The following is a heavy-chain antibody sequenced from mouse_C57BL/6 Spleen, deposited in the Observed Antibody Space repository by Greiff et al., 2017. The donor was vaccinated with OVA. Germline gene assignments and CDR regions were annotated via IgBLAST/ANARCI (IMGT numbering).Heavy chain of an antibody. CDR2: INPNYGTT. CDR3: ARTSGSSFDY. CDR1: GYSFTDYN. V-gene: IGHV1-39*01. Sequence: EVQLVESGPELVKPGASVKISCKASGYSFTDYNMTWVKQSHGKSLAWIGVINPNYGTTSYTQKFKGKATLTVDQSSSTAYMQLTSLTSEDSAVDYCARTSGSSFDYWGQGTTLTVSS. D-gene: IGHD1-1*01. J-gene: IGHJ2*01.